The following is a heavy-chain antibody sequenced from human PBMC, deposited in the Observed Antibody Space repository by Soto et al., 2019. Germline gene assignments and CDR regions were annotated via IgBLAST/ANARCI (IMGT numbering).Heavy chain of an antibody. CDR2: ISYDGSNK. CDR3: AKDANWNWFDP. D-gene: IGHD7-27*01. Sequence: QVQLVESGGGVVQPGRSLRLSCAASGFTFSSYGMHWVRQAPGKGLEWVAVISYDGSNKYYADSVKGRFTISRDNSKNTLYLQMNSLIPEDTAVYYCAKDANWNWFDPWGQGTLVIVSS. CDR1: GFTFSSYG. V-gene: IGHV3-30*18. J-gene: IGHJ5*02.